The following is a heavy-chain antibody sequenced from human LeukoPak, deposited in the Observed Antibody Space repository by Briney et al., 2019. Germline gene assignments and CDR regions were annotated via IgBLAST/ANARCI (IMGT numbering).Heavy chain of an antibody. CDR2: ICSSSTYI. CDR1: GFTFSSHS. J-gene: IGHJ4*02. Sequence: GGSLRLSCAASGFTFSSHSMNWVRQAPGKGLEWASYICSSSTYIYYAASVKGRFAISRDNARNSLFLQMNSLRAEDSGIYYCARDPRLEISGMVIDMLDYWGQGTLVTVSS. D-gene: IGHD3-3*01. CDR3: ARDPRLEISGMVIDMLDY. V-gene: IGHV3-21*01.